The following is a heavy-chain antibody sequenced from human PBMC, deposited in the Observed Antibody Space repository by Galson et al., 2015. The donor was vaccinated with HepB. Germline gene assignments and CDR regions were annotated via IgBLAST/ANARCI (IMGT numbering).Heavy chain of an antibody. CDR2: IKSKTDGGTT. V-gene: IGHV3-15*01. CDR1: GFTFSNAW. D-gene: IGHD6-13*01. CDR3: TTDQLVLGAFDI. J-gene: IGHJ3*02. Sequence: SLRLSCAASGFTFSNAWMSWVRQAPGKGLEWVGRIKSKTDGGTTDYAAPVKGRFTISRDDSKNTLYLRMNSLKTEDTAVYYCTTDQLVLGAFDIWGQGTMVTVSS.